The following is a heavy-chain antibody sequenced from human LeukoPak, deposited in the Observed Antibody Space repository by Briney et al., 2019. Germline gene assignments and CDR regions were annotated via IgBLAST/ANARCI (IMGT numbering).Heavy chain of an antibody. J-gene: IGHJ4*02. D-gene: IGHD3-22*01. CDR1: GFTFSSYA. CDR3: ARGTTYNQYYYDSSGYYSFDY. V-gene: IGHV3-23*01. CDR2: ISGSGGST. Sequence: GGSLRLSCAASGFTFSSYAMSWVRQAPGKGLEWVSGISGSGGSTYYADSVKGRFTISRDNSKNTLYLQMNSLRAEDTAVYYCARGTTYNQYYYDSSGYYSFDYWGQGTLVTVSS.